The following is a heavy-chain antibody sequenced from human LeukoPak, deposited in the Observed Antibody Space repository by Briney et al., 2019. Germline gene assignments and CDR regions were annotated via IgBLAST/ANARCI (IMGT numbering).Heavy chain of an antibody. CDR3: ARNNYYYMDV. Sequence: SETLSLTCTVSGGSISSYYWSWIRQPPGKGLEWIGYIYYSGSPNYNPSLKSRVTISVDTSKDQFSLKLSSVTAADTAVYYCARNNYYYMDVWGKGTTVTVSS. CDR1: GGSISSYY. J-gene: IGHJ6*03. CDR2: IYYSGSP. V-gene: IGHV4-59*01.